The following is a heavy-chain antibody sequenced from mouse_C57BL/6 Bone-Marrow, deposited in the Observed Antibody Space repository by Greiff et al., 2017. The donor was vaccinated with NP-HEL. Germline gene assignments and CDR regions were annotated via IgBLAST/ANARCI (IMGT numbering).Heavy chain of an antibody. V-gene: IGHV1-81*01. J-gene: IGHJ4*01. CDR3: ARYKDDYDGGHYYAMDC. CDR2: IYPRSGNT. D-gene: IGHD2-4*01. CDR1: GYTFTSYG. Sequence: QVQLQQSGAELARPGASVKLSCKASGYTFTSYGISWVKQRTGQGLEWIGEIYPRSGNTYYNEKFKGKATLTADKSSSTAYMELRSLTSEDSAVYFCARYKDDYDGGHYYAMDCWGQGTSVTVSS.